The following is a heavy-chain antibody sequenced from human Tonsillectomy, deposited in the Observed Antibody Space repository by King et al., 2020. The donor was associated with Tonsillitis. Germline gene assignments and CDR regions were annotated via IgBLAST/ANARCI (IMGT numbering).Heavy chain of an antibody. CDR2: INSAGSST. CDR3: ARGLLERSTITIAY. J-gene: IGHJ4*02. V-gene: IGHV3-74*01. CDR1: GFTFSSYW. D-gene: IGHD5-24*01. Sequence: VQLVESGGGLIQPGGSLRLSCAASGFTFSSYWMHWVRQAPGKGLMWVSRINSAGSSTTYADSVKGRFTISRDNAKNTLYLQMNSLRAEDTALYYCARGLLERSTITIAYWGQGPLVTVSS.